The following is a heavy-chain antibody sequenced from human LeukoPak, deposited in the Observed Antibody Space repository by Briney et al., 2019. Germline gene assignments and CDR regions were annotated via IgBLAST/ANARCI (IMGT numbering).Heavy chain of an antibody. D-gene: IGHD3-10*01. Sequence: GGSLRLSCAASGFTFSSYAMTWVRQAPGKGLEWVSAITGGGDTTYYADSVKGRFTISRDNSKNTLYLQMNSLRAEDTAVYYCAKQMYYYGSGRNYWGQGTLVTVSS. J-gene: IGHJ4*02. CDR3: AKQMYYYGSGRNY. CDR2: ITGGGDTT. V-gene: IGHV3-23*01. CDR1: GFTFSSYA.